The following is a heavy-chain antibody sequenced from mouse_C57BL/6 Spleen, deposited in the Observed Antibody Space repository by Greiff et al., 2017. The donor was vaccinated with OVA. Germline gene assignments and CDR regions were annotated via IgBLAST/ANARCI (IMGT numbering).Heavy chain of an antibody. Sequence: QVQLQQPGAELVRPGTSVKLSCKASGYTFTSYCMHWVKQRPGQGLEWIGVIDPSDSYTNYNQKFKGKATLTLDTSSSTAYMQLSSLTSEVSAVDYGARGGSSHYGYWGQGTTLTVSS. CDR1: GYTFTSYC. D-gene: IGHD1-1*01. CDR3: ARGGSSHYGY. CDR2: IDPSDSYT. J-gene: IGHJ2*01. V-gene: IGHV1-59*01.